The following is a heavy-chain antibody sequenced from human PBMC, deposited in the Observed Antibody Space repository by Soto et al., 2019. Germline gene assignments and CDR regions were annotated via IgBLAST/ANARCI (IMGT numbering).Heavy chain of an antibody. CDR3: ARDLPSLGVCSSTSCYAHWFDP. CDR1: GGSISSGGYY. Sequence: SETLSLTCTVSGGSISSGGYYWSWIRQHPGKGLEWIGYIYYSGSTYYNPSLKSRVTISVDTSKNQFSLKLSSVTAADTAVYYCARDLPSLGVCSSTSCYAHWFDPWGQGTLVTVSS. V-gene: IGHV4-31*02. CDR2: IYYSGST. J-gene: IGHJ5*02. D-gene: IGHD2-2*01.